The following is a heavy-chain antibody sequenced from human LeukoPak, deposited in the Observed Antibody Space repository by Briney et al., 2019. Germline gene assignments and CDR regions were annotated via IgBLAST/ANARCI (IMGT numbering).Heavy chain of an antibody. Sequence: PSETLSLTCTVSGGSISSSSYYWGWIRQPPGKGLEWIGSIYYSGSTYYNSSLKSRVTISVDTSKNQFSLKLSSVTAADTAVYYCAEVISGNFDYWGQGTLVTVSS. CDR1: GGSISSSSYY. J-gene: IGHJ4*02. CDR2: IYYSGST. V-gene: IGHV4-39*07. D-gene: IGHD2-21*01. CDR3: AEVISGNFDY.